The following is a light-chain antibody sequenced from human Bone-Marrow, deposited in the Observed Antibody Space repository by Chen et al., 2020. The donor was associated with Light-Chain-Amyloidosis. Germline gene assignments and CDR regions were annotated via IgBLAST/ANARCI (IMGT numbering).Light chain of an antibody. CDR1: SSDFGGYNY. V-gene: IGLV2-14*01. CDR2: EVT. J-gene: IGLJ3*02. CDR3: SSFTSSNTWV. Sequence: QSALTQPASVSGSPGQSITVSCTGTSSDFGGYNYVSWYQQHPGKAPKLILYEVTNRPSGVSNRFSGSKSGNTASLTISGLQAEDEADYYCSSFTSSNTWVFGGGTKLTVL.